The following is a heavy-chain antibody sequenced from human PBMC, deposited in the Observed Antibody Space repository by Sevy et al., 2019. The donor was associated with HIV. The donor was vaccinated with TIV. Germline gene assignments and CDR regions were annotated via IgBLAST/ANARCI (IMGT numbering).Heavy chain of an antibody. V-gene: IGHV3-23*01. CDR3: AGEGGTKPHDY. J-gene: IGHJ4*02. Sequence: GGSLRLSCAASGFTFSKYSMSWVRQPPGKGLEWVSTFSFGCGEINYADSVKGRFTISRDNSKSTVYLQMNNLRPEDTAVYYCAGEGGTKPHDYWGQGTLVTVSS. CDR1: GFTFSKYS. D-gene: IGHD2-8*01. CDR2: FSFGCGEI.